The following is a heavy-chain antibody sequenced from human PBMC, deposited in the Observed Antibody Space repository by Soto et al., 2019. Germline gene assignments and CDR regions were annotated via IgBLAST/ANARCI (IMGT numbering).Heavy chain of an antibody. D-gene: IGHD3-16*01. Sequence: PSETLSLTCAVSGGSISCGGYSWSWIRQPPGKGLEWIGYIYHSGSTYYNPSLKSRVTISVDRSKNQFSLKLSSVTAADTAVYYWARENSGGEYFDYWGQGTLVTVSS. CDR3: ARENSGGEYFDY. V-gene: IGHV4-30-2*01. J-gene: IGHJ4*02. CDR1: GGSISCGGYS. CDR2: IYHSGST.